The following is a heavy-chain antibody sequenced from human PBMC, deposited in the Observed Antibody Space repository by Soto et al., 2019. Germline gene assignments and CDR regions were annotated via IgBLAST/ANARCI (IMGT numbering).Heavy chain of an antibody. CDR1: GFTFSSYE. D-gene: IGHD3-3*01. V-gene: IGHV3-48*03. CDR3: ARDSLYYDFWSGPTDFDY. CDR2: ISSSGSTI. J-gene: IGHJ4*02. Sequence: AGGSLRLSCAASGFTFSSYEMNWVRQAPGKGLEWVSYISSSGSTIYYADSVKGRFTISRDNAKNSLYLQMNSLRAEDTAVYYCARDSLYYDFWSGPTDFDYWGQGTLVTVSS.